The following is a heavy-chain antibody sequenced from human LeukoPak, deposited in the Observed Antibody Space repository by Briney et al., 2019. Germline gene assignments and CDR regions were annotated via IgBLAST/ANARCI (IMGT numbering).Heavy chain of an antibody. J-gene: IGHJ6*03. Sequence: GALRLSCVALDFSFETYWLSWARQAPGKGPEWVANINEDGSEKHYVGSVRGRFTINRDNADNSLHLQMNSLRPEDMAVYYCARGETMDVWGKGTTVTVSS. CDR3: ARGETMDV. V-gene: IGHV3-7*01. D-gene: IGHD5-24*01. CDR2: INEDGSEK. CDR1: DFSFETYW.